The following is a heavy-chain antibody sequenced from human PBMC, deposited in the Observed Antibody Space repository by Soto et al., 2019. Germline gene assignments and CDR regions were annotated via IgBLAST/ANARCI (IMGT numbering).Heavy chain of an antibody. CDR1: GGTFSSLD. J-gene: IGHJ6*02. CDR3: ARALLSHSYDSGGYDSYFHAMDV. Sequence: GASVKVSCKASGGTFSSLDINWVRQAPGQGLEWMGGIIPISETTNYAQIFQGRVSIVADISTSTAYMELSRLRSEDTAVYYCARALLSHSYDSGGYDSYFHAMDVWGQGTPVTV. D-gene: IGHD3-22*01. V-gene: IGHV1-69*06. CDR2: IIPISETT.